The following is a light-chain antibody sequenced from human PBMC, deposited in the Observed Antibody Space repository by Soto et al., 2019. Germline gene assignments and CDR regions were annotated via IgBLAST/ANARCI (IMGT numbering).Light chain of an antibody. CDR1: QSISSW. CDR3: QQYNSYLFT. J-gene: IGKJ3*01. Sequence: DIQMTQSPSTLSASVGDRVTITCRASQSISSWLAWYQQKPGKAPKLLIYDASSVESGVPSRFGGSGSGTEFTLTISSLQPDDFAPYYCQQYNSYLFTFGPGTKVDIK. V-gene: IGKV1-5*01. CDR2: DAS.